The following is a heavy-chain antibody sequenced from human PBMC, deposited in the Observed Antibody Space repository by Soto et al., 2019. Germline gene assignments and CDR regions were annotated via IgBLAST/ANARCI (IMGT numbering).Heavy chain of an antibody. Sequence: EVQQLESGGGLVQPGGSLRLSCAASGFTFSSSAMNWVRQAPGKGLEWVSTISTSGGSTNYADSVKGRFTISRDNSKNTLYLQMNSLRAEDTAVYYCVKGYYYMDVWGKGTTVTVSS. J-gene: IGHJ6*03. CDR3: VKGYYYMDV. V-gene: IGHV3-23*01. CDR2: ISTSGGST. CDR1: GFTFSSSA.